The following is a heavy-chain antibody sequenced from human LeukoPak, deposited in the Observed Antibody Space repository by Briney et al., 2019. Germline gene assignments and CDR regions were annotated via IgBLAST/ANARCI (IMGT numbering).Heavy chain of an antibody. Sequence: PSETLSLTCTVSGGSISSGGYYWSWIRQHPGKGLEWIGYIYYSGSTYYNPSLESRVTISVDKSKNQFSLKLSSVTAADTAVYYCASRYSSSWYYLYYYYGMDVWGQGTTVTVSS. J-gene: IGHJ6*02. CDR1: GGSISSGGYY. V-gene: IGHV4-31*03. D-gene: IGHD6-13*01. CDR3: ASRYSSSWYYLYYYYGMDV. CDR2: IYYSGST.